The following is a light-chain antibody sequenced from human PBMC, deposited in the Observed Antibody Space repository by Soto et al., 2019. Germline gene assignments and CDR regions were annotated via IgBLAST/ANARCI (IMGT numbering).Light chain of an antibody. J-gene: IGKJ1*01. CDR3: QQYHNWPPRT. CDR2: GAS. V-gene: IGKV3-15*01. CDR1: XXXXXN. Sequence: EIVXXQSPXXXXVSPGXXVXXXXXXXXXXXXNLAWYQQKPGQAHRLLIYGASTRATGIPARFSGGGSETEFTLTISSLQSEDFAVYYCQQYHNWPPRTFGQGTKVEIK.